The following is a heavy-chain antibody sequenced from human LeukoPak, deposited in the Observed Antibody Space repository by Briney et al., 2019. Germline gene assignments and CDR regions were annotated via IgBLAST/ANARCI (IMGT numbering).Heavy chain of an antibody. CDR1: GFTFSSYA. CDR2: ISTNGDST. CDR3: ARGGYGASTPYYMDV. Sequence: GGSLRLSCAASGFTFSSYAMNWVRQAPGKGLEYVSAISTNGDSTYYANSVKGRSTISRDNSKNTLYLQMGSLRAEDMAVYYCARGGYGASTPYYMDVWGKGTTVTVSS. V-gene: IGHV3-64*01. D-gene: IGHD1-26*01. J-gene: IGHJ6*03.